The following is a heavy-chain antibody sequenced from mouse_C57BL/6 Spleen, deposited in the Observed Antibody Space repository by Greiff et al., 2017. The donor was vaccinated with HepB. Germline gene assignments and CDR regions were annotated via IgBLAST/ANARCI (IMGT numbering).Heavy chain of an antibody. CDR2: ISSGSSTI. V-gene: IGHV5-17*01. J-gene: IGHJ4*01. CDR3: ARQTTVVPSYAMDY. D-gene: IGHD1-1*01. CDR1: GFTFSDYG. Sequence: EVQLVESGGGLVKPGGSLKLSCAASGFTFSDYGMHWVRQAPEKGLEWVAYISSGSSTIYYADTVKGRFTISRDNAKNTLFLQMTSLRSEDTAMYYCARQTTVVPSYAMDYWGQGTSATVSS.